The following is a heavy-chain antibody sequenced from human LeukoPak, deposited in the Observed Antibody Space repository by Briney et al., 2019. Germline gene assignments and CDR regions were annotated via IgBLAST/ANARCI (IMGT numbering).Heavy chain of an antibody. V-gene: IGHV4-39*01. CDR3: ARRSDSGSDDGEDYFDY. J-gene: IGHJ4*02. CDR2: MYYDGST. CDR1: LGSIYSTTFY. Sequence: SETLSLACTVSLGSIYSTTFYWGWIRQPPGKGLEWIGSMYYDGSTYHNPSLKSRVTISVDTSNNQFSLKLTSVTAADTAVCFCARRSDSGSDDGEDYFDYWGQGTLVTVSS. D-gene: IGHD1-26*01.